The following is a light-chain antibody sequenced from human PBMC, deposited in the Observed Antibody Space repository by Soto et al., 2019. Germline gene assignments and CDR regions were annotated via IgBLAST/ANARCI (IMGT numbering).Light chain of an antibody. CDR1: QTVYSF. V-gene: IGKV3-11*01. CDR3: QQRSDWPT. J-gene: IGKJ4*01. CDR2: DSS. Sequence: EIVLTQSPATLSLSPGESATLSCRASQTVYSFLAWYQQKPGQAPRLLIYDSSNRATDIPARFSGSGSGTDFTLTISNLEPEDFAVYYCQQRSDWPTFGGGTRVEIK.